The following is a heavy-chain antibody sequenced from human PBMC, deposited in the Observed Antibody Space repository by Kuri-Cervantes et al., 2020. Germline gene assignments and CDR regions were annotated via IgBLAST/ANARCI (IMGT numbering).Heavy chain of an antibody. CDR1: GYSFTSYW. V-gene: IGHV1-3*01. CDR3: ARGNGGYGDYVHFDY. CDR2: INAGNGNT. J-gene: IGHJ4*02. Sequence: GGSLRLSCKGSGYSFTSYWIGWVRQAPGQRLEWMGWINAGNGNTKYSQKFQGRVTITRDTSASTAYMELSSLRSEDTAVYYCARGNGGYGDYVHFDYWGQGTLVTVSS. D-gene: IGHD4-17*01.